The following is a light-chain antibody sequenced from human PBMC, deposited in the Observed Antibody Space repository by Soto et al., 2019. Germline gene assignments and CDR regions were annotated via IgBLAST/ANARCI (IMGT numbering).Light chain of an antibody. CDR2: EVN. CDR3: SSYTSRTTLNV. J-gene: IGLJ1*01. Sequence: QSALTQPASVSGSPGQSITISCTGTSSDVGGYNYVSWYQHHPGKAPKLMIYEVNNRPSGVSNRFSGSKSGNTASLTISGLQAVDEADYYCSSYTSRTTLNVFGSGTQLTVL. V-gene: IGLV2-14*01. CDR1: SSDVGGYNY.